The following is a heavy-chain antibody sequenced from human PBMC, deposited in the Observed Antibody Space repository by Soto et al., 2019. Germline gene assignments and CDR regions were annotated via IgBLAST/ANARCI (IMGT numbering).Heavy chain of an antibody. V-gene: IGHV1-2*04. D-gene: IGHD5-12*01. Sequence: QVQLVQSGAEVKRPGASVTVSCRSSGDTFNDYYIHWVRQAPGQGLEWMGWINPNGGVTQYAQKFQGWVSMTRDTYNPTLYLRPSRLSSADTVIYSRASESGGATPPLHYYYFDMDVWGTGTSVTVSS. CDR1: GDTFNDYY. J-gene: IGHJ6*03. CDR2: INPNGGVT. CDR3: ASESGGATPPLHYYYFDMDV.